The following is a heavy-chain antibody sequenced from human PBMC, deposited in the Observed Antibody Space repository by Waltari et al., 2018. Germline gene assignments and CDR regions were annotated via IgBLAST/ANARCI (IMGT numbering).Heavy chain of an antibody. CDR3: AREVRDYYDSYGYIDY. Sequence: EVQLVESGGGLVQPGRSLRLSCVASGFTLSSYDMNWVRQAPGKGLEWVSYISSSGGTINYLDSLKGRFTISRDNAKNSLYLQMNSLRAEDTAVYYCAREVRDYYDSYGYIDYWGQGTLVTVSS. J-gene: IGHJ4*02. CDR1: GFTLSSYD. D-gene: IGHD3-22*01. CDR2: ISSSGGTI. V-gene: IGHV3-48*03.